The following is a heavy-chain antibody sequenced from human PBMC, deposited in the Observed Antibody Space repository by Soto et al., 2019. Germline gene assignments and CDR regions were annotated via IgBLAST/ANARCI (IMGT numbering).Heavy chain of an antibody. V-gene: IGHV3-23*01. D-gene: IGHD6-19*01. J-gene: IGHJ4*02. Sequence: GGSLRLSCAASGFTFSSYAMSWVRQAPGKGLEWVSAISGSGGSTYYADSVKGRFTISRDNSKNTLYLQMNSLRAEDTAVYYCAKDWTTIAVAGLLFDYWGQGTLVTVSS. CDR1: GFTFSSYA. CDR3: AKDWTTIAVAGLLFDY. CDR2: ISGSGGST.